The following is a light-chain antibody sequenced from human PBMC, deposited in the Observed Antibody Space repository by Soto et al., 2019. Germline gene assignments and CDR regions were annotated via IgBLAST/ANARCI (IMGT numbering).Light chain of an antibody. Sequence: EIVLTQSPGTLSLSPXERATLSCRASQSVSSSYLAWYQQKPGQAPRLLIYGASSRATGIPDRFSGSGSGTDFTLTISRLEPEDFAVYYCQHYGTSPLTFGGGTKVEIK. CDR3: QHYGTSPLT. V-gene: IGKV3-20*01. J-gene: IGKJ4*01. CDR2: GAS. CDR1: QSVSSSY.